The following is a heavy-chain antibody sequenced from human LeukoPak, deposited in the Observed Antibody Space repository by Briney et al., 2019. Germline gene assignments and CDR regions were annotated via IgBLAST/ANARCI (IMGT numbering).Heavy chain of an antibody. J-gene: IGHJ3*02. D-gene: IGHD6-13*01. Sequence: GGSLRLSCAASGFTFSAYWMHWVRQAPGKGLVWVSRINTDGSSPTYAASVKGRFTISRDNAKNTLYLQMNSLRAEDTAVYYCARDSPSIAAPEEAFDIWGQGTMVTVSS. CDR3: ARDSPSIAAPEEAFDI. CDR2: INTDGSSP. V-gene: IGHV3-74*01. CDR1: GFTFSAYW.